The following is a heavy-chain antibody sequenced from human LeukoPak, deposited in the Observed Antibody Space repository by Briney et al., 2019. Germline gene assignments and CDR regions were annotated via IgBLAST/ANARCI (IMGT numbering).Heavy chain of an antibody. CDR1: GLTFDDYG. J-gene: IGHJ4*02. D-gene: IGHD3-3*01. CDR2: INWNGGST. CDR3: ARDGVGDPNPPNPLDYDFWSGYYRNFDY. Sequence: GGSLRLSCAASGLTFDDYGMSWVRQAPGKGLEWVSGINWNGGSTGYADSVKGRFTISRDNAKNSLYLQMNSLRAEDTALYYCARDGVGDPNPPNPLDYDFWSGYYRNFDYWGQGTLVTVSS. V-gene: IGHV3-20*04.